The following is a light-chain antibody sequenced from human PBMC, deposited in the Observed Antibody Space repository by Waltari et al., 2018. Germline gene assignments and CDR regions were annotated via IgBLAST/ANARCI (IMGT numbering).Light chain of an antibody. J-gene: IGLJ3*02. CDR1: TCDVGGSAF. CDR3: CSHGGFDTFWV. Sequence: QSALTQPRSVSGSPGQSATISCTGTTCDVGGSAFVPWYQQHPGKAPKLIIYYVRQRPSGVPDRFSGSKSGNTASLTITGLRDDDEAEYFCCSHGGFDTFWVFGGGTKVIVL. V-gene: IGLV2-11*01. CDR2: YVR.